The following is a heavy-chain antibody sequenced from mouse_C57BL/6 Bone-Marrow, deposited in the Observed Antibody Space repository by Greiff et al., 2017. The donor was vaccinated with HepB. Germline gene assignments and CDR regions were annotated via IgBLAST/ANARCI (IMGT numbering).Heavy chain of an antibody. CDR2: INPGSGGT. J-gene: IGHJ2*01. CDR3: ARDPFGTTAPFDY. V-gene: IGHV1-54*01. CDR1: GYAFTNYL. Sequence: QVQLQQSGAELVRPGTSVKVSCKASGYAFTNYLIEWVKQRPGQGLEWIGVINPGSGGTNYNEKFKGKATLTADKSSSTAYMQLSSLTSEDSAVYFCARDPFGTTAPFDYWGQGTTLTVSS. D-gene: IGHD1-2*01.